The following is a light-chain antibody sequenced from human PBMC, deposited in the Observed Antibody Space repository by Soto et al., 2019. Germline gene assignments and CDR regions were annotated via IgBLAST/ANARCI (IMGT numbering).Light chain of an antibody. Sequence: EIVLTQSPGTLSLSPGERATLSCRAIQSVSSSYLAWYHQKPGQAPRLLIFGASTRATGIPDRFSGSGSGTDFTLTIRRLEPEDFAVYYCQQYGSSYPWTFGQGTKVDI. J-gene: IGKJ1*01. CDR3: QQYGSSYPWT. CDR1: QSVSSSY. V-gene: IGKV3-20*01. CDR2: GAS.